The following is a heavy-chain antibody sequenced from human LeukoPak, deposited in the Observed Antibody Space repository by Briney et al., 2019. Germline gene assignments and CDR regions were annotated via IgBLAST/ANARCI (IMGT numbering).Heavy chain of an antibody. CDR3: AKEEMPHAFDL. CDR2: ISGPGPST. J-gene: IGHJ3*01. D-gene: IGHD5-24*01. CDR1: GSSFRRYA. Sequence: PGGSLRLSCAASGSSFRRYAMNWVRQAPGRGLEWVAVISGPGPSTVYADSVRGRFTISRDNSKNTLFLQLDSLRVEDTAIYYCAKEEMPHAFDLWGQGTMVTVSS. V-gene: IGHV3-23*01.